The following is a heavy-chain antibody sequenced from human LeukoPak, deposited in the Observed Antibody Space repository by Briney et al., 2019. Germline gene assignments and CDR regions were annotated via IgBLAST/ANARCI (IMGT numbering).Heavy chain of an antibody. V-gene: IGHV4-34*01. J-gene: IGHJ4*02. D-gene: IGHD1-26*01. CDR2: INHSRST. Sequence: PSETLSLTCAVYGGSFSGYYWSWIRQPPGKGLEWIGEINHSRSTNYNPSLKSRVTISVDTSKNQFSLRLNSVTAADTAMYYCAKSGGYGLIDYWGQGTRVTVSS. CDR3: AKSGGYGLIDY. CDR1: GGSFSGYY.